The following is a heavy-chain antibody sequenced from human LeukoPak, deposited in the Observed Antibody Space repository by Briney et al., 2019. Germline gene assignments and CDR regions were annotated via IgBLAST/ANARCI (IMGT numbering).Heavy chain of an antibody. CDR1: GGSFSGYY. J-gene: IGHJ6*02. CDR2: INYSGST. D-gene: IGHD4-17*01. Sequence: KPSETLSLTCAVYGGSFSGYYWSWIRQPPGRGLEWIGEINYSGSTNYNPSLKSRVSISVDTSKKQFSLRLSSVTAADTAAYYCAGYAEYALNGMDVWGQGTTVAVSS. V-gene: IGHV4-34*01. CDR3: AGYAEYALNGMDV.